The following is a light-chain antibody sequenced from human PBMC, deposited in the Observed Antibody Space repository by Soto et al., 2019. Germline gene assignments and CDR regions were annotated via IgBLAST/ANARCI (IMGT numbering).Light chain of an antibody. CDR1: SSNTGAGYD. CDR3: CSYAGSYTVI. V-gene: IGLV1-40*01. Sequence: QSVLTQPPSVSGAPGQRVTISCTGSSSNTGAGYDVHWYQQVPGTAPKLLIYGNTKRPSGVPDRFSGSKSGTSASLAITGLQAEDEADYYCCSYAGSYTVIFGGGTKLTVL. CDR2: GNT. J-gene: IGLJ2*01.